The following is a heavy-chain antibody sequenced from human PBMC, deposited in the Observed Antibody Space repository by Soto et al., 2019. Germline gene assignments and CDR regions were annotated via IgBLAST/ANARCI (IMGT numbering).Heavy chain of an antibody. D-gene: IGHD1-26*01. CDR1: GFTFSSYA. V-gene: IGHV3-64*01. CDR2: ISSNGGST. CDR3: ASGVSGFYFDY. Sequence: EVQLVESGGGLVQPGGSLRLSCAASGFTFSSYAMHWVRQAPGKGLEYVSAISSNGGSTYYANSVKGRFTISRDNSKNTLYIQMGSLRAEDMAVYYCASGVSGFYFDYWGQGTLVTVSS. J-gene: IGHJ4*02.